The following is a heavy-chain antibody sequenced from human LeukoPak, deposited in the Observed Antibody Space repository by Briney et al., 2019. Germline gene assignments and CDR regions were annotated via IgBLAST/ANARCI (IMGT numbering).Heavy chain of an antibody. CDR2: ISYDGSNK. CDR3: AKMGLYYGSGSYYNKGSFDY. CDR1: GFTFSSYG. V-gene: IGHV3-30*18. D-gene: IGHD3-10*01. J-gene: IGHJ4*02. Sequence: PGGSLRLSCAASGFTFSSYGMHWVRQAPAKGLEWVAVISYDGSNKYYADSVKGRFTISRDNSKNTLYLQMNSLRAEDTAVYYCAKMGLYYGSGSYYNKGSFDYWGQGTLVTVSS.